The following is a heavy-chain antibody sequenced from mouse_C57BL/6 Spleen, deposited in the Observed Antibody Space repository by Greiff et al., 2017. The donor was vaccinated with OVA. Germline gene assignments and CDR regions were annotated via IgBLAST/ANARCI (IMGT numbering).Heavy chain of an antibody. D-gene: IGHD1-1*01. J-gene: IGHJ2*01. CDR3: ARAPYYYGSSYDFDY. V-gene: IGHV5-4*03. Sequence: EVKLVESGGGLVKPGASLKLSCAASGFTFSSYAMSWVRQTPEKRLEWVATISASGSYTYYTDNVKGRYTIARDNAKNNPYLQMSNLKSEDTAVYYCARAPYYYGSSYDFDYWGQGTTLTVSS. CDR1: GFTFSSYA. CDR2: ISASGSYT.